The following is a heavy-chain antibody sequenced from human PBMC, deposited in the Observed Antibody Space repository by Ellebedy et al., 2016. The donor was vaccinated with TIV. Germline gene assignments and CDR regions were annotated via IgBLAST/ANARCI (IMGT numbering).Heavy chain of an antibody. CDR1: GGSITGYY. Sequence: SETLSLTCTVSGGSITGYYWSWIRQPPGKGLEWIGYIYYHGITFYSPSLKSRVSISIDTPKNHFSLSLRSVTAADTAVYYCATYNMGRLDHWGQGALVTVSS. CDR3: ATYNMGRLDH. CDR2: IYYHGIT. J-gene: IGHJ4*02. V-gene: IGHV4-59*08. D-gene: IGHD1-1*01.